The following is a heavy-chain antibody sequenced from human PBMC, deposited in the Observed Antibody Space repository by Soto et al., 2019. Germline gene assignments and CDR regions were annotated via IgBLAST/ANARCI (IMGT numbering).Heavy chain of an antibody. J-gene: IGHJ4*02. CDR3: ARGENTSGWSCIRVAY. D-gene: IGHD6-19*01. CDR2: TSSDGSKA. V-gene: IGHV3-30*04. CDR1: GFTLSSFA. Sequence: QVQLVESGGGVVQPGTSLRLSCAASGFTLSSFAMLWGRQAPGKGLEWVAVTSSDGSKAYYADSVKGRFTISRNNSKNTWYLQMNTLRADDTAVFYGARGENTSGWSCIRVAYCGQGNLVPASP.